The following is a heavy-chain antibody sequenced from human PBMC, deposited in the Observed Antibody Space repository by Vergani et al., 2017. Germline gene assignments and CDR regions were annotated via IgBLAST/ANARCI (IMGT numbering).Heavy chain of an antibody. J-gene: IGHJ4*02. CDR2: IYHSGTT. V-gene: IGHV4-4*03. D-gene: IGHD3-10*01. CDR3: ARAGIYYVSGSYLYYFDY. Sequence: QVQLQESGPGLVKPPGTLSLTCAVSGGSISSSNWWSWVRQPPGKGLEWIGEIYHSGTTNYNPSLKSRITISVDKSKNQFSLKLRSVTAADTAVYYCARAGIYYVSGSYLYYFDYWGQGTLVIVSS. CDR1: GGSISSSNW.